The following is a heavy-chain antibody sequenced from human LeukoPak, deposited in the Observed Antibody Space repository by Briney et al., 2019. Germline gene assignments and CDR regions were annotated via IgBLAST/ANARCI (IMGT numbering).Heavy chain of an antibody. D-gene: IGHD2-2*01. CDR1: GYTLTMYH. J-gene: IGHJ3*02. CDR3: ASREYCSITSCSFDAYDI. Sequence: ASVTVSCKASGYTLTMYHIHWVRQAPGQGLEWMGITHPSGGSTSYAQKFQGRVTMTRDTSTSTVYMELSSLRSEDTAVYYCASREYCSITSCSFDAYDIWGQGTMVTVSS. CDR2: THPSGGST. V-gene: IGHV1-46*01.